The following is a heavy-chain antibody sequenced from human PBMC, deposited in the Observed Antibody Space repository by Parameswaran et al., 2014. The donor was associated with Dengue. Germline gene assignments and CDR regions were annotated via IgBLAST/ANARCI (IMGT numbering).Heavy chain of an antibody. J-gene: IGHJ4*02. CDR2: ISPSGDTT. CDR3: AKALRINFFDD. V-gene: IGHV3-23*01. D-gene: IGHD3-10*01. Sequence: VRQAPGKGLEWVSAISPSGDTTYYADSVKGRFTISRDNSGNTLYLQMNSLRVDDTAVYYCAKALRINFFDDWGQGTLVTVSS.